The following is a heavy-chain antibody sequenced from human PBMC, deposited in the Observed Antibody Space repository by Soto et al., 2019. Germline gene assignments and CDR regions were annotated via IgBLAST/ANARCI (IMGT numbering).Heavy chain of an antibody. Sequence: SETLSLTCTVSGGSISSYYWSWIRQPPGKGLEWIGYIYYSGSTNYNPSLKSRVTISVDTSKNQFSLKLSSVTAADTAVYYCARIVVVPAAISTKTNYMDVWGKGTTVTVS. CDR1: GGSISSYY. CDR2: IYYSGST. V-gene: IGHV4-59*01. D-gene: IGHD2-2*01. J-gene: IGHJ6*03. CDR3: ARIVVVPAAISTKTNYMDV.